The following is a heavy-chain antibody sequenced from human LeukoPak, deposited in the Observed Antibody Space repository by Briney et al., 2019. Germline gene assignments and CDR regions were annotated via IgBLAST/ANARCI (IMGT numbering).Heavy chain of an antibody. D-gene: IGHD1-20*01. CDR1: DDSITKYH. J-gene: IGHJ4*02. CDR3: ARANINWLRSPGTLYYLDY. CDR2: VHSSGGT. V-gene: IGHV4-4*07. Sequence: SETLSLTCSVSDDSITKYHWGWIRQPPGKGLEWIGCVHSSGGTYYNPSLETRVTVSLHTSAKQLSLRLTSETAADTAVYFCARANINWLRSPGTLYYLDYWGLGTLVTVSS.